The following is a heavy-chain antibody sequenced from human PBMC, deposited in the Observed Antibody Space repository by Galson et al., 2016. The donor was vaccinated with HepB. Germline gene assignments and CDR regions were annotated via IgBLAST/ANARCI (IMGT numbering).Heavy chain of an antibody. CDR2: ISGSGGST. J-gene: IGHJ3*02. Sequence: VRQAPGKGLEWVSAISGSGGSTYYADSVKGRFTISRDNSKSTLYLELNSLRAEDTAVYYCAKDGGVAAGIAFDIWGQGTMVTVSS. V-gene: IGHV3-23*01. CDR3: AKDGGVAAGIAFDI. D-gene: IGHD6-25*01.